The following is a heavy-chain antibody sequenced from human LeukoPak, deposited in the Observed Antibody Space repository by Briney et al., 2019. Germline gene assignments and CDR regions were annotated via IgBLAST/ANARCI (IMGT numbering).Heavy chain of an antibody. CDR3: ARGGWMVGT. Sequence: SETLSLTCTVSGGSISSYYWSWIRQPPGKGLEWIGEINHSGSTNYNPSLKSRVTISVDTSKNQFSLKLSSVTAADTAVYYCARGGWMVGTWGQGTLVTVSS. CDR1: GGSISSYY. J-gene: IGHJ5*02. CDR2: INHSGST. V-gene: IGHV4-34*01. D-gene: IGHD6-19*01.